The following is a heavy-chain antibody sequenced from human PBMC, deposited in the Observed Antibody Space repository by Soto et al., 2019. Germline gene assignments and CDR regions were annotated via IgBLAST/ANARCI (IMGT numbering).Heavy chain of an antibody. CDR3: ARRGVVVPAAIVRRKYNAFDI. CDR2: IYYSGST. V-gene: IGHV4-59*08. D-gene: IGHD2-2*01. Sequence: PSETLSLTCTVSGGSISSYYWSWIRQPPGKGLEWIGYIYYSGSTNYNPSLKSRVTISVDTSKNQFSLKLSSVTAADTAVYYCARRGVVVPAAIVRRKYNAFDIWGQGTMVTVSS. J-gene: IGHJ3*02. CDR1: GGSISSYY.